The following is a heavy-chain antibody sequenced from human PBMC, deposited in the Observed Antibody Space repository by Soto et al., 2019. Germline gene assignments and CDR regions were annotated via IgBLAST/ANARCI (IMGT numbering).Heavy chain of an antibody. CDR2: ISGSGDST. Sequence: HPGGSLRLSCAASGFTFSSYAMSWVRQAPGKGLEWVSGISGSGDSTYYADSVKGRFTISRDNSKNTLYLQMNSLRAEDTAVYYCAMGYSYAPFDPWGQGTLVTVSS. J-gene: IGHJ5*02. CDR3: AMGYSYAPFDP. D-gene: IGHD5-18*01. CDR1: GFTFSSYA. V-gene: IGHV3-23*01.